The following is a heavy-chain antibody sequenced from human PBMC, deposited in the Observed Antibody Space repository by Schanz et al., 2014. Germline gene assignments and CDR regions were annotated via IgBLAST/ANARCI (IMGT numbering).Heavy chain of an antibody. D-gene: IGHD2-21*01. Sequence: QVRLVESGGGVVQPGRSLRLSCAASGFTLSSYGMHWVRQAPGKGLEWVAFINSDGTKRFYADSVKSRFTISRDNFRKPLYLQMNSLRAEDTAVYYCARDRYSVVVISPTESFDIWGQGTLVNGSS. J-gene: IGHJ3*02. CDR3: ARDRYSVVVISPTESFDI. CDR1: GFTLSSYG. CDR2: INSDGTKR. V-gene: IGHV3-33*08.